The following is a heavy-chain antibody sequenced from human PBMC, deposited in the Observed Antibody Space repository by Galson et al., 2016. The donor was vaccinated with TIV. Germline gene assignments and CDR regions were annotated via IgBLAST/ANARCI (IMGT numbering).Heavy chain of an antibody. J-gene: IGHJ4*02. CDR2: IHNTGST. D-gene: IGHD2-21*02. CDR3: ARESCDGACRFDF. Sequence: LSLTCTVSGDSVSSGGPFWSWLRQHPERGLEWIGYIHNTGSTYYRPSLKRRLSIFSDTSRNEFSLKLTSVTAAATGVYYCARESCDGACRFDFWGPGTLVTVAS. CDR1: GDSVSSGGPF. V-gene: IGHV4-31*03.